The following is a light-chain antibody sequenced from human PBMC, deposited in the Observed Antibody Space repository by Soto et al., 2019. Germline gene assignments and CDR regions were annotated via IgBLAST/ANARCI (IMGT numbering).Light chain of an antibody. CDR1: QGISSY. CDR2: AAS. V-gene: IGKV1-9*01. Sequence: IQLTQSPSSLSAAVGDRVTITCRASQGISSYLAWYQQKPGKAPKLLIYAASTLQSGVPSRFSGSGSGTDFTLTISSLQPEDFATYYCQQLNSYPRGITFGQGTRLEIK. J-gene: IGKJ5*01. CDR3: QQLNSYPRGIT.